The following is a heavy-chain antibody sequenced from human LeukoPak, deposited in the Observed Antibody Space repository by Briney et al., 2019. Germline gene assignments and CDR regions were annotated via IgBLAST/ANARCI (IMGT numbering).Heavy chain of an antibody. D-gene: IGHD6-13*01. CDR3: ARGYSGSWYYFDY. Sequence: ASVKVSCKASGYTFTGYYMHWVRQAPGQGLEWVGWINPNSGGTNYAQKFQGRVTMTRDTSISTAYMELSRLRSDDTAVYYCARGYSGSWYYFDYWGQGTLVTVSS. CDR1: GYTFTGYY. J-gene: IGHJ4*02. V-gene: IGHV1-2*02. CDR2: INPNSGGT.